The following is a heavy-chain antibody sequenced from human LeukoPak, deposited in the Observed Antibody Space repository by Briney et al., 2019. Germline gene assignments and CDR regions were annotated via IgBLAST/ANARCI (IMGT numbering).Heavy chain of an antibody. V-gene: IGHV4-34*01. CDR1: GGSFSGYY. Sequence: SETLSLTCAVYGGSFSGYYWSWIRQPPGKGLEWIGEINHSGSTNYNPSLKSRVTISVDTSKNQFSLKLSSVTAADTAVYYCARGSARYNWNYGTRPFDYWGQGTLVTVSS. J-gene: IGHJ4*02. CDR2: INHSGST. CDR3: ARGSARYNWNYGTRPFDY. D-gene: IGHD1-7*01.